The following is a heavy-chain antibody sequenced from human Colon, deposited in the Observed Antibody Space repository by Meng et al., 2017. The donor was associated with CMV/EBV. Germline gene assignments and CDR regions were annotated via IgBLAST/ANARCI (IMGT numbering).Heavy chain of an antibody. V-gene: IGHV1-18*01. J-gene: IGHJ4*02. CDR2: ISPYNGDT. CDR1: GYTFTNFG. Sequence: QVPLVQSGAGVKKPGASVKVSCKTSGYTFTNFGISWVRQAPGQGLEWMAYISPYNGDTNYAQRFQGRVALTTDTSTSTVYMELGSLTSDDTAMYYCARELARGGYWGQGTLVTVSS. CDR3: ARELARGGY.